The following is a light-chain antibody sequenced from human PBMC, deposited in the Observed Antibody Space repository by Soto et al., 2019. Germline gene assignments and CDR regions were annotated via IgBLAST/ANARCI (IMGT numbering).Light chain of an antibody. Sequence: DIVMTQSPLSLLVTPGEPASISCRSSQSLLHSNGYNYLDWYLQKPGQSPQLLIYLGSNRASGVPDRFSGSGSGTDFTLKISRVEAEDVGVYYCIQALQTPYTFGQGTKLEIK. CDR2: LGS. J-gene: IGKJ2*01. V-gene: IGKV2-28*01. CDR1: QSLLHSNGYNY. CDR3: IQALQTPYT.